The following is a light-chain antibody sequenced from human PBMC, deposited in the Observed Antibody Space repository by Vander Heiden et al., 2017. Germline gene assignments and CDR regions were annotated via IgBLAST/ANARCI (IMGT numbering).Light chain of an antibody. Sequence: SYVLTQPPSVSVAPGQTARLTCGGKNIGSESVHGYQQKPGQAHVLVVYDDSDRPSGIPERFSGSNAGNTATLTISRVEAGDEADYYCQVWDSRGVFGTGTKVTVL. CDR1: NIGSES. V-gene: IGLV3-21*02. J-gene: IGLJ1*01. CDR3: QVWDSRGV. CDR2: DDS.